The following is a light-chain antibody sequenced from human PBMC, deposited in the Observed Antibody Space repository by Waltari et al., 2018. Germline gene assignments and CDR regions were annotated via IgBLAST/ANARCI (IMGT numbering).Light chain of an antibody. Sequence: QSALTQPRSVSGSPGQSVTISCTGTSSDVGGYNYVSWYQQHPGKAPKLMIYDVRKWPSGVPDRCSGSKSGNTASLTISGLQAEDEADYYCCSDAGSYTWVFGGGTKLTVL. CDR2: DVR. CDR1: SSDVGGYNY. J-gene: IGLJ3*02. V-gene: IGLV2-11*01. CDR3: CSDAGSYTWV.